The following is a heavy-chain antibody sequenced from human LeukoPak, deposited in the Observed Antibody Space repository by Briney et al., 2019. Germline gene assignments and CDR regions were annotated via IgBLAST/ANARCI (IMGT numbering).Heavy chain of an antibody. J-gene: IGHJ3*01. V-gene: IGHV4-38-2*01. D-gene: IGHD6-19*01. CDR1: GYLISSGYY. CDR3: ARVHFNFGSGPLIDYFDF. CDR2: IYHSGSS. Sequence: PSETLSLTCAVSGYLISSGYYWGWIRRPPGKGLEWIGSIYHSGSSYYNPSLRRRVTLSVDATKNHFSLKMTSVTAADTAVYYCARVHFNFGSGPLIDYFDFWGQGTMVVVSS.